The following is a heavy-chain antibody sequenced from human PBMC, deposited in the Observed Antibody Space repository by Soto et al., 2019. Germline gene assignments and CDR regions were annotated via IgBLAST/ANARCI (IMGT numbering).Heavy chain of an antibody. Sequence: SETLSLTCAVSGGSISSGGYSWSWIRQPPGKGLEWIGYIYHSGSTYYNPSLKSRVTISVDRSKNQLSLKLGSVTAADTAVYYCARGGGLRYFDWLDYWGQGTLVTVSS. D-gene: IGHD3-9*01. V-gene: IGHV4-30-2*01. CDR2: IYHSGST. J-gene: IGHJ4*02. CDR1: GGSISSGGYS. CDR3: ARGGGLRYFDWLDY.